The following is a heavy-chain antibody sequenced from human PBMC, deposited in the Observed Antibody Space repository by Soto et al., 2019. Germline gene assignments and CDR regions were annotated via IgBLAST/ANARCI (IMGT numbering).Heavy chain of an antibody. V-gene: IGHV4-59*08. CDR3: ARHGCISTSCYAPVPPVLDY. CDR2: IYYSGST. Sequence: SETLSLTCTVSGGSISSYYWSWIRQPPGKGLEWIGYIYYSGSTNYNPSLKSRVTISVDTSKNQFSLKLSSVTAADTAVYYCARHGCISTSCYAPVPPVLDYWGQGTLVTVSS. J-gene: IGHJ4*02. CDR1: GGSISSYY. D-gene: IGHD2-2*01.